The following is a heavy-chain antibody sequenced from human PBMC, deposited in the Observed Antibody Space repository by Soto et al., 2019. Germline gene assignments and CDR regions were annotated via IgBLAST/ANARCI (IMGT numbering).Heavy chain of an antibody. CDR1: GYTFTNYA. V-gene: IGHV1-3*01. Sequence: QVQLVQSGAEVRKPGASVKVSCKASGYTFTNYAVHWVRQAPGQRLEWMGWINAGNGETKSSQKFRGRVTITRDTSASTAYMELSSLTSEDTAVYYCAREGITMVRGALPGWFDPWGQGTLVTVSS. D-gene: IGHD3-10*01. J-gene: IGHJ5*02. CDR2: INAGNGET. CDR3: AREGITMVRGALPGWFDP.